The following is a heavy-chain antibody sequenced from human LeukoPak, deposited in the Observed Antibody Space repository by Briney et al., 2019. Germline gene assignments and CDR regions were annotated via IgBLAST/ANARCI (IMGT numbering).Heavy chain of an antibody. D-gene: IGHD2-21*02. Sequence: GGSLRLSCAASGFTFSSYSMNWVRQAPGKGLEWVSSISSSSSYIYYADSAKGRFTISRDNAKNSLYLQMNSLRAEDTAVYYCARVPLGGGYFYYFDYWGQGTLVTVSS. CDR3: ARVPLGGGYFYYFDY. V-gene: IGHV3-21*01. J-gene: IGHJ4*02. CDR1: GFTFSSYS. CDR2: ISSSSSYI.